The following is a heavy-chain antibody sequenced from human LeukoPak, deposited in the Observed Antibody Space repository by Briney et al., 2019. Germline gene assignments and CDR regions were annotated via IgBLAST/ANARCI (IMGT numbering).Heavy chain of an antibody. D-gene: IGHD3-22*01. CDR3: AADHSITTIGTLDY. J-gene: IGHJ4*02. Sequence: SETLSLTCTVSGGPISSYYWSWIRQPPGKGLEWIGYIYYSGSTNCNPSLKSRVTISVDTSKNQFSLKLSSVTAADTAVYYCAADHSITTIGTLDYWGQGTLVTVSS. CDR1: GGPISSYY. CDR2: IYYSGST. V-gene: IGHV4-59*01.